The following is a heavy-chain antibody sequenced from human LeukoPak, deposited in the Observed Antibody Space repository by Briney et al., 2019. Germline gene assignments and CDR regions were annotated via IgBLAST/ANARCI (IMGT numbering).Heavy chain of an antibody. D-gene: IGHD3-16*01. V-gene: IGHV3-23*01. CDR1: EPTFTGFA. CDR2: ISNNGGYT. J-gene: IGHJ4*02. Sequence: PGGSRRFPCEALEPTFTGFALSGAPQPPGKGLEWVSAISNNGGYTYYADSVQGRFTASRDNSKNSLYLHLNSLRAEDTAFYCCTRDIGGGFHDYWGQGTLITVSS. CDR3: TRDIGGGFHDY.